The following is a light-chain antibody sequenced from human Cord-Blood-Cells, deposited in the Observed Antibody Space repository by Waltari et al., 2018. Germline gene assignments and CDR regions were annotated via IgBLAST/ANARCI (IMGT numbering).Light chain of an antibody. J-gene: IGLJ1*01. V-gene: IGLV2-14*03. CDR3: SSYTSSSTRGGV. Sequence: QSALTQPASVSGSPGQSITISCTGTSSDVGGYNYVSWYQQHPGKAPKLMIYDVSNRPTGGSNRVSGSKSGNTASLTISGLQAEDEADYYCSSYTSSSTRGGVFGTGTKVTVL. CDR1: SSDVGGYNY. CDR2: DVS.